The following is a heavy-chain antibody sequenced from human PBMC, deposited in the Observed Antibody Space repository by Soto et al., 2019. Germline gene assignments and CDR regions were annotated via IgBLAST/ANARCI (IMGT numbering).Heavy chain of an antibody. J-gene: IGHJ4*02. CDR2: ISDRDGST. CDR3: AKNSENFGDSKYDY. Sequence: GGSLRLSCAASGFTFSSFAMSWVRQAPGKGLEWVSVISDRDGSTYYADSVKGRFTISRDNSKNMLYLQMNSLRAEDTAVYYCAKNSENFGDSKYDYWGQGTLVTVSS. CDR1: GFTFSSFA. V-gene: IGHV3-23*01. D-gene: IGHD4-17*01.